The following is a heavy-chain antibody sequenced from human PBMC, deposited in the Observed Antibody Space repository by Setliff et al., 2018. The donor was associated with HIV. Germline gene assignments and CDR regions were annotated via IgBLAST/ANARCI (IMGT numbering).Heavy chain of an antibody. CDR2: IKQDGSER. V-gene: IGHV3-7*05. CDR1: GFTFTTYW. J-gene: IGHJ3*02. Sequence: GGSLRLSCAASGFTFTTYWMGWVRQAPGKGLEWVANIKQDGSERKYVDSVKGRFSISRGNAKNSMYLQMNSLRAEDTAIYYCVRDVKTYDIWGQGTMVTVSS. CDR3: VRDVKTYDI.